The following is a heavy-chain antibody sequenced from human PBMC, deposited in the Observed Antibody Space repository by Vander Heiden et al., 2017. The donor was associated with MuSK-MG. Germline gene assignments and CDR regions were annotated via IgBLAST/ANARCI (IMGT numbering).Heavy chain of an antibody. CDR2: INHSGST. CDR1: GGSFSGYY. CDR3: ARGFLLWFGELPIFDY. D-gene: IGHD3-10*01. Sequence: QVQLQQWGAGLLKPSETLSLTCAVYGGSFSGYYWSWIRQPPGKGLEWIGEINHSGSTNYNPSLKSRVTISVDTSKNQFSLKLSSVTAADTAVYYCARGFLLWFGELPIFDYWGQGTLVTVSS. J-gene: IGHJ4*02. V-gene: IGHV4-34*01.